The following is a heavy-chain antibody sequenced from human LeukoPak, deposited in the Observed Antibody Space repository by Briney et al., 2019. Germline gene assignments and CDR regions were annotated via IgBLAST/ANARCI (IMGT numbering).Heavy chain of an antibody. CDR3: ATPNYDILTGYYMD. V-gene: IGHV1-2*02. Sequence: ASVKVSCKASGYTFTGYSIHWVRQAPGQGLEWMGWINPNSGGTNYAQKFQGRVTMTRDTSINTAYMELSRLRSDDTAVYYCATPNYDILTGYYMDWGQGTLVTVSS. CDR2: INPNSGGT. J-gene: IGHJ4*02. D-gene: IGHD3-9*01. CDR1: GYTFTGYS.